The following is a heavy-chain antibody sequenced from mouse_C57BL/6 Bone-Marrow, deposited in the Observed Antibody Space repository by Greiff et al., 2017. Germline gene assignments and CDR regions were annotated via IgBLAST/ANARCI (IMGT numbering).Heavy chain of an antibody. V-gene: IGHV1-64*01. CDR1: GYTFTSYW. D-gene: IGHD1-1*01. CDR3: ASPSTVVAVYWYFDV. J-gene: IGHJ1*03. CDR2: IHPNSGST. Sequence: VQLQQSGAELVKPGASVKLSCKASGYTFTSYWMHWVQQRPGRGLEWIGMIHPNSGSTNYNEKFNSKATLTVDKSSSTAYMQHSSLTTEDSAVYYCASPSTVVAVYWYFDVWGTGTTVTVSS.